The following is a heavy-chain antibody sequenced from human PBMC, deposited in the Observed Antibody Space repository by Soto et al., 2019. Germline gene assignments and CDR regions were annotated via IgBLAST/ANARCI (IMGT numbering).Heavy chain of an antibody. CDR2: IIPIFGTP. V-gene: IGHV1-69*01. D-gene: IGHD3-10*01. CDR1: GGIFSTYA. J-gene: IGHJ4*02. Sequence: QVQLVQSGAEVKNPGSSVKVSCKASGGIFSTYAISWLLQAPGQGLEWMGGIIPIFGTPNYAQRFQGRVTITADESTSTAYMELSRLRSEDTAVYYCARDRDDYGSGNYYNRIAFWGQGTLVTVSS. CDR3: ARDRDDYGSGNYYNRIAF.